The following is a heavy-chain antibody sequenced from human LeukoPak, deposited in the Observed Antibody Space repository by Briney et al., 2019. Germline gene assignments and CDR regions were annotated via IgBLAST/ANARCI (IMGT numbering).Heavy chain of an antibody. V-gene: IGHV1-18*01. CDR3: ARDPCANGVCYFDF. J-gene: IGHJ4*02. Sequence: ASVKVSCKASGGTFSSYAISWVRQAPGQGLEWMGWISAYNGNTNYAQKLQGRVTMTTDTSTSTAYMELRSLRSDDTAVYYCARDPCANGVCYFDFWGQGTLVTVSS. D-gene: IGHD2-8*01. CDR1: GGTFSSYA. CDR2: ISAYNGNT.